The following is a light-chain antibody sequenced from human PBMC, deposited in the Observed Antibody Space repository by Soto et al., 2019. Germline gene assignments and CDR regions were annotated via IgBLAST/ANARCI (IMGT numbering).Light chain of an antibody. CDR2: GAF. Sequence: EIVMTQSPATLSVSPGETATLSCRASQSVSSNLAWYQQKPGQGPRRLIYGAFTRATGIPARFSGSGSGTEFTLTISSLQSEDFAVYYCQQYKNWPPLTFGGGTKVEIK. J-gene: IGKJ4*01. CDR1: QSVSSN. CDR3: QQYKNWPPLT. V-gene: IGKV3-15*01.